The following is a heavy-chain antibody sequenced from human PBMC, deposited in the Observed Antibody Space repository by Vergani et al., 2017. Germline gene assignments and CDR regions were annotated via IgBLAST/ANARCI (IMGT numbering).Heavy chain of an antibody. CDR3: ARRSGGYYRGGKVHPLRTAFDV. CDR2: ISASDNS. CDR1: GGSISAGYYF. V-gene: IGHV4-61*02. Sequence: QVQLQASGPGRVKPSQTLSLTCTMSGGSISAGYYFWSWIRQPAGKGLEWLGNISASDNSSHSPSLMTRVSMSVATSKNQFSLAVTSVTAADTAIYFCARRSGGYYRGGKVHPLRTAFDVWGHGTVVTVSS. J-gene: IGHJ3*01. D-gene: IGHD2-15*01.